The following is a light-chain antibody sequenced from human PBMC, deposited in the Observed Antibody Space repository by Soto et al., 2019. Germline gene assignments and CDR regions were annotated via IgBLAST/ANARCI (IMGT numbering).Light chain of an antibody. CDR1: QSISSW. Sequence: DIQMTQSPSTLSASVGDRVTITCRASQSISSWLAWYQQKPGKAPNLLIHEASTLGSGVQSRFFGSGSGTGFSLTIISLQRYDFANYSCQRYSTYPLTCGGGTKVDIK. J-gene: IGKJ4*01. V-gene: IGKV1-5*03. CDR3: QRYSTYPLT. CDR2: EAS.